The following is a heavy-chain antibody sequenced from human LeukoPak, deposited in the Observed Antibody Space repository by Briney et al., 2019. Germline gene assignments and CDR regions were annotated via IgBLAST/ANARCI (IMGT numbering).Heavy chain of an antibody. CDR1: GGTFSSYA. CDR3: AIPSARVSISDIVVVVAAKVPRYFDL. V-gene: IGHV1-69*13. D-gene: IGHD2-15*01. J-gene: IGHJ2*01. CDR2: IIPIFGTA. Sequence: SVKVSCKASGGTFSSYAISWVRQAPGQGLEWMGGIIPIFGTANYAQKFEGRVTITADESTSTAYMELSSLRSEDTAVYYCAIPSARVSISDIVVVVAAKVPRYFDLWGRGTLVTVSS.